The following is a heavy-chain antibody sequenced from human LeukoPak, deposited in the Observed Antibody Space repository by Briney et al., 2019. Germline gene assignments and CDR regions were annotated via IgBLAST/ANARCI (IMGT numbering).Heavy chain of an antibody. CDR1: GGSNSIADDH. Sequence: PSETLSLTGSVSGGSNSIADDHWTWIRQPPGKALEWIGYIYHSGGTYYNPSLQRRLSMSVDTSKKQFSLKLSSVTAADTALYYCVRGSASNWFDRWGQGTLVTVSS. J-gene: IGHJ5*02. CDR2: IYHSGGT. CDR3: VRGSASNWFDR. V-gene: IGHV4-30-4*08.